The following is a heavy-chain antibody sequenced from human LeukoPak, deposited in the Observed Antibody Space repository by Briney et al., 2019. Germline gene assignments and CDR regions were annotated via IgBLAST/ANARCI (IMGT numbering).Heavy chain of an antibody. D-gene: IGHD5-12*01. J-gene: IGHJ4*02. CDR3: ARDRSSYEYYLDS. CDR2: ISYDGRNE. V-gene: IGHV3-30*04. CDR1: GFTFNNYA. Sequence: GGSLRLSCAASGFTFNNYAMHWVRQAPGKGLEWVAVISYDGRNEYYADSVKGRFTISRDNSKNTLYLQMHSLRAEDTAVYYCARDRSSYEYYLDSWGQGTLVTVSS.